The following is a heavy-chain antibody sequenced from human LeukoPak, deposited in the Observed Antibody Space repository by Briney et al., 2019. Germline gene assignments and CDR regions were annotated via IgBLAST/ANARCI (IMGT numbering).Heavy chain of an antibody. D-gene: IGHD1-26*01. V-gene: IGHV3-23*01. CDR1: GFTFDDYG. Sequence: RTGGSLRLSCAASGFTFDDYGMSWVRQAPGKGLEWVSLISDSGSSTYYADSVKGRFTISRDNSKNTLYLQMNSLRAEDTAVYYCAKGGGSRNFDYWGQGTLVTVSS. J-gene: IGHJ4*02. CDR2: ISDSGSST. CDR3: AKGGGSRNFDY.